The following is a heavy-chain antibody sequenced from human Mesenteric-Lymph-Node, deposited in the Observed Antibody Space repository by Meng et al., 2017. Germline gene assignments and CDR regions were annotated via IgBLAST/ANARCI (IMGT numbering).Heavy chain of an antibody. J-gene: IGHJ4*02. CDR1: GFIFSNAW. Sequence: GESLKISCAASGFIFSNAWMSWVRQAPGKGLEWVGRIKSKTDGGTTDYAAPVKGRFTISRDDSKNTLYLQMNSLKTEDTAVYYCTTQIHSGSYSGIDYWGQGTLVTVSS. CDR2: IKSKTDGGTT. CDR3: TTQIHSGSYSGIDY. V-gene: IGHV3-15*01. D-gene: IGHD1-26*01.